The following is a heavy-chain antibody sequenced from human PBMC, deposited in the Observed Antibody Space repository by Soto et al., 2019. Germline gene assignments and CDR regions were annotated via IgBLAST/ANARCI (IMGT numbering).Heavy chain of an antibody. CDR2: ISAYNGNT. CDR1: GYTFTSYG. V-gene: IGHV1-18*01. J-gene: IGHJ5*02. D-gene: IGHD3-3*01. Sequence: XSVKVSCKASGYTFTSYGISLVRHSPGQGLEWMGWISAYNGNTNYAQKLQGRVTMTTDTSTSTAYMELRSLRPDDTAVYYCARGGRVVKLGWFDPWGQGTLVTVSS. CDR3: ARGGRVVKLGWFDP.